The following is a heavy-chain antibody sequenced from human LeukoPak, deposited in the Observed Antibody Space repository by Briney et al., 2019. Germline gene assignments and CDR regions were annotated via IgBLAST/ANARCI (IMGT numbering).Heavy chain of an antibody. CDR3: AREHYTGSSPYFDY. D-gene: IGHD6-6*01. Sequence: PSETLSLTCSVSGGSFSTYFWSWIRQPPGKGLEWIGYIYYTGSTNYNPSLKSRVTISVDASKNQFSLKLSSVTAADTAVYYCAREHYTGSSPYFDYWGQGTLVTVSS. V-gene: IGHV4-59*12. CDR2: IYYTGST. J-gene: IGHJ4*02. CDR1: GGSFSTYF.